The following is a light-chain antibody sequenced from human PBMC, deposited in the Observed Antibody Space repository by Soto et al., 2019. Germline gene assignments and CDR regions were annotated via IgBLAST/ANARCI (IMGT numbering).Light chain of an antibody. J-gene: IGKJ2*01. V-gene: IGKV3-11*01. CDR3: QQRSNWPPYT. CDR2: DAS. Sequence: EIVLTQSPATLSLSPGERATLSCRASQSVSSYLAWYQQKPRQAPRLLIYDASNRATGIPARFSGSGSGTDFTLTISSLEPEDFAVYYCQQRSNWPPYTFGKRSKLEIK. CDR1: QSVSSY.